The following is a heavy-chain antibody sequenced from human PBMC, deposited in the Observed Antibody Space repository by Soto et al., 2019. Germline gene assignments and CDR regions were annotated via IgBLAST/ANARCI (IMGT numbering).Heavy chain of an antibody. Sequence: PGGSLRLSCAASGFTFSSYAMSWVRQAPGKGLEWVSAISGSGGSTYHADSVKGRFTISRDNSKNTLYLQMNSLRAEDTAVYYCAKDPYSIYYYYYYYMDVWGKGTTVTVSS. J-gene: IGHJ6*03. CDR1: GFTFSSYA. CDR2: ISGSGGST. CDR3: AKDPYSIYYYYYYYMDV. D-gene: IGHD4-4*01. V-gene: IGHV3-23*01.